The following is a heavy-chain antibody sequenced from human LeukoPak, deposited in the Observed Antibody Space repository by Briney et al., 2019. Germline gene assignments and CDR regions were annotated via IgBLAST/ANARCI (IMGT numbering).Heavy chain of an antibody. V-gene: IGHV3-53*01. CDR2: IYIVGTT. D-gene: IGHD2-2*02. CDR3: ARARYCSSTNCYKDY. J-gene: IGHJ4*02. CDR1: GFTVSSNY. Sequence: PGGSLRLSCAASGFTVSSNYMSWVRQAPGKGLEWVSVIYIVGTTYYADSVKGRFTISRDNPKNTLYLQMNSLRVEDTAVYYCARARYCSSTNCYKDYWGQGTLVTVSS.